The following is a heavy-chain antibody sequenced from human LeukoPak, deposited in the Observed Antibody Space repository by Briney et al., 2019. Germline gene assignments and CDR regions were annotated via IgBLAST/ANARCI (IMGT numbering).Heavy chain of an antibody. J-gene: IGHJ3*02. V-gene: IGHV4-59*08. D-gene: IGHD6-19*01. CDR1: GGSISSYY. Sequence: SETLPLTCTVSGGSISSYYWSWIRQPPGKGLEWIGYIYYSGSTNYNPSLKSRVTISVDTSKNQFSLKLSSVTAADTAVYYCASRGIAVAGNAFDIWGQGTMVTVSS. CDR3: ASRGIAVAGNAFDI. CDR2: IYYSGST.